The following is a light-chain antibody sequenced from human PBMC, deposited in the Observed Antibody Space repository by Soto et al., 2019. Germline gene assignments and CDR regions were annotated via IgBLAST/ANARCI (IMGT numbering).Light chain of an antibody. V-gene: IGLV2-14*01. Sequence: QSVLTQPASVSGSPGQSITISCTVASSDVGGYNFLSWFQQHPGKAPKLMIYEFSNRPSGVSNRFSGSKSGNTASLTISGLQAEDEADYYCSSYTSSSTHNYVFGTGTKVTVL. CDR1: SSDVGGYNF. J-gene: IGLJ1*01. CDR2: EFS. CDR3: SSYTSSSTHNYV.